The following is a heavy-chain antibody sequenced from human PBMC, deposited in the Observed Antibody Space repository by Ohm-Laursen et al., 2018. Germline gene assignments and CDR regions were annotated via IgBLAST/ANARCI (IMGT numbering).Heavy chain of an antibody. Sequence: SLRLSCTASGFSFSSYNMNWVRQAPGKGLEWVSSITSSSGYIYYADSVKGRFAISRDNAKNSLYLQMNSLRAEDTAVYYCARLNHNDAFDIWGQGTMVTVSS. CDR1: GFSFSSYN. J-gene: IGHJ3*02. CDR2: ITSSSGYI. CDR3: ARLNHNDAFDI. V-gene: IGHV3-21*04.